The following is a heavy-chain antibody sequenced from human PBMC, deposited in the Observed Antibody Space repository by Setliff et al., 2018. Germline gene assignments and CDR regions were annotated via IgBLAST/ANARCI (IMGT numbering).Heavy chain of an antibody. D-gene: IGHD6-6*01. CDR3: ARDLYSSSSGGFYYYYYYMDV. CDR2: ISPYNGDT. Sequence: ASVKVSCKPSGYTFTSYGISWVRQAPGQGLEWMGWISPYNGDTEYAQKFQGRVTLTKDTSTSTAHMELGSLRSDDTAVYYCARDLYSSSSGGFYYYYYYMDVWGKGTTVTV. J-gene: IGHJ6*03. V-gene: IGHV1-18*01. CDR1: GYTFTSYG.